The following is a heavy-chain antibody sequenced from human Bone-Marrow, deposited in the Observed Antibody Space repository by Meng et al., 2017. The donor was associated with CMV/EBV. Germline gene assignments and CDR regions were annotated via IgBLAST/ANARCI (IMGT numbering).Heavy chain of an antibody. D-gene: IGHD6-13*01. CDR3: ARFSSSWYYYYGMDV. CDR1: GFTFSSYW. Sequence: GESLKISCAASGFTFSSYWMHWVRQAPGKGLVWVSRINSDGSSTSYADSVKGRFTISRDNAKNTLYLQMNSLRAEDTAVYYCARFSSSWYYYYGMDVWGQGTTVTVSS. CDR2: INSDGSST. J-gene: IGHJ6*02. V-gene: IGHV3-74*01.